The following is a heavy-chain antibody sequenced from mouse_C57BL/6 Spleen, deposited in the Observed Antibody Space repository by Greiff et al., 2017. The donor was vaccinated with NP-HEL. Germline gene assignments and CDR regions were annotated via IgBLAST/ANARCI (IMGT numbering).Heavy chain of an antibody. D-gene: IGHD4-1*01. Sequence: QVQLQQSGAELVRPGASVKLSCKASGYTFTDYYINWVKQRPGQGLEWIARIYPGSGNTSYNEKFKGKATLTAEKSSSTAYMQLSSLTSEDSAVYFCARANWDDDYWGQGTTLTVSS. CDR3: ARANWDDDY. CDR1: GYTFTDYY. CDR2: IYPGSGNT. V-gene: IGHV1-76*01. J-gene: IGHJ2*01.